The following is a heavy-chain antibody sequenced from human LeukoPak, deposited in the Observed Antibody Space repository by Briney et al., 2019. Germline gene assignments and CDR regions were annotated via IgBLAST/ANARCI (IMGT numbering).Heavy chain of an antibody. CDR1: GYTFTGYY. Sequence: ASVKVSCKASGYTFTGYYMHWVRQAPGQGLEWMGWINPNSGGTNYAQKFQGRVTMTRDTSISTAYMELSRLRSDDTAVYYCARGCSGPSGWPYYYYYGMDVWSQGTTVTVSS. J-gene: IGHJ6*02. CDR2: INPNSGGT. D-gene: IGHD3-10*02. V-gene: IGHV1-2*02. CDR3: ARGCSGPSGWPYYYYYGMDV.